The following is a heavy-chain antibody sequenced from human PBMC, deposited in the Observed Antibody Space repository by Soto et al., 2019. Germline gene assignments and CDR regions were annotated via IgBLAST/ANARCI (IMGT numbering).Heavy chain of an antibody. J-gene: IGHJ4*02. Sequence: EVQLVESGGDLVQPGRSLRLSCAASGFNFDYYVMHWVRQAPGKGLEFVSVIWGDSSRRGYADSVKGRFIISRDNAKNPLYLQMNTLRTADTTFYYCVKDLHNGSLDHWGQGPLVTASS. CDR2: IWGDSSRR. CDR1: GFNFDYYV. CDR3: VKDLHNGSLDH. D-gene: IGHD3-10*01. V-gene: IGHV3-9*01.